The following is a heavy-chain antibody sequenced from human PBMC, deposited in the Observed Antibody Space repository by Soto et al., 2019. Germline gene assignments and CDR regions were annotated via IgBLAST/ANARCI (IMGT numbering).Heavy chain of an antibody. CDR2: ISGSAGSR. D-gene: IGHD5-18*01. CDR1: GFIFRNYA. V-gene: IGHV3-23*01. Sequence: EVQLLESGGGLVQPGGSLRLSCAASGFIFRNYAMSWVRQAPGKGLEWVSAISGSAGSRYYADSVKGRFTISRDNSKNTLYLQMNSLRAEDTAVYYCAKAGYTHRHPDYWGQGTLFTVSS. CDR3: AKAGYTHRHPDY. J-gene: IGHJ4*02.